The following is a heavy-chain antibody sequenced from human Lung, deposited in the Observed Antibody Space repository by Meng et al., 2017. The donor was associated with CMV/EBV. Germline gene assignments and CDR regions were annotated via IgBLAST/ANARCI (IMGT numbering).Heavy chain of an antibody. Sequence: XVSWKGSGYSFTSYWIGWVRQMPGKGLEWMGIIYPGDSDTRYSPSFQGQVTISADKSISTAYLQWSSLKASDTAMYYCAKLNGQMAAHYWGQGTLVTVSS. J-gene: IGHJ4*02. D-gene: IGHD5-24*01. CDR2: IYPGDSDT. CDR1: GYSFTSYW. V-gene: IGHV5-51*01. CDR3: AKLNGQMAAHY.